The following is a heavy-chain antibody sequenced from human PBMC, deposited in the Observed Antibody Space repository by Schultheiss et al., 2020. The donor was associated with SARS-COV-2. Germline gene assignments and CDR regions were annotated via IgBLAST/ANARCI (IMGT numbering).Heavy chain of an antibody. D-gene: IGHD3-10*01. J-gene: IGHJ4*02. CDR2: IHPGDSDT. CDR3: ARQQSWGSTHLDY. V-gene: IGHV5-51*01. Sequence: SSSSYYWGWIRQPPGKGLEWMGIIHPGDSDTRYSPSFQGQVTISADKSISTAYLQWSSLKASDTAMYYCARQQSWGSTHLDYWGQGTLVTVSS. CDR1: SSSSYY.